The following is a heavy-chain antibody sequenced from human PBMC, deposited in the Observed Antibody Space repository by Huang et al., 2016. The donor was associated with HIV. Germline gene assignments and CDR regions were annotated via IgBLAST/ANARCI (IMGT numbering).Heavy chain of an antibody. CDR2: FYHSGDA. CDR1: GGSITSSNHY. D-gene: IGHD2-2*01. J-gene: IGHJ3*02. CDR3: ASGEYGKNAYDI. V-gene: IGHV4-39*01. Sequence: QLHLQQSGPGLVRPSENLSLICTVSGGSITSSNHYWGWIRQTPGKGLEWIGNFYHSGDASYTQSLKNRVSISIDTSKSQFSLRLSSVIATDTAVYYCASGEYGKNAYDIWGQGTVVTVSA.